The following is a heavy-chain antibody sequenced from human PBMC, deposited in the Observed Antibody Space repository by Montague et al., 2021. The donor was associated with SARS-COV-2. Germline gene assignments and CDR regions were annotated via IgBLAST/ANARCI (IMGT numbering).Heavy chain of an antibody. Sequence: TLSLTCAVSGYSISSSNWWGWIRQPPGKGLEWIGYIYYSGSTYYIPSLKSRVTMSVDTSKNQFSLKLSSVTAVDTAVYYCATGFSGYSSSWFDKPLLEVEHAGPEFDYWGQGTLVTVSS. CDR1: GYSISSSNW. J-gene: IGHJ4*02. D-gene: IGHD6-13*01. V-gene: IGHV4-28*01. CDR3: ATGFSGYSSSWFDKPLLEVEHAGPEFDY. CDR2: IYYSGST.